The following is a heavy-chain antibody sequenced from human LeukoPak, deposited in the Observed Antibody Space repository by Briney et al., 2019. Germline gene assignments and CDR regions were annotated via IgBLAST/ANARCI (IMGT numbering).Heavy chain of an antibody. V-gene: IGHV3-7*01. CDR1: GFTFSSYG. Sequence: GRSLRLSCAASGFTFSSYGMHWVRQAPGRGLEWVVNIKQDGGDKYYVDSVKGRFTISRDNAKNSLYLQMNSLRAEDTAVYYCARVRYCSSTTCSSAALDIWGQGTMVTVSS. CDR2: IKQDGGDK. D-gene: IGHD2-2*01. J-gene: IGHJ3*02. CDR3: ARVRYCSSTTCSSAALDI.